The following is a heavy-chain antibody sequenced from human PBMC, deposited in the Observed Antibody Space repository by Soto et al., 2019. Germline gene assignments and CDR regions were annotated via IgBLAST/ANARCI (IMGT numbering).Heavy chain of an antibody. D-gene: IGHD5-18*01. V-gene: IGHV4-31*03. CDR3: ARGRGYSYGPYYFDY. J-gene: IGHJ4*02. Sequence: SETLSLTCTVSGGSISSEGYYWSWFRQLPGKGLEWIGDIYYSGTTYHNPSLRSRLTISGDASKNQFSLKLSSVTDADTALYFCARGRGYSYGPYYFDYWGQGTLVTVSS. CDR2: IYYSGTT. CDR1: GGSISSEGYY.